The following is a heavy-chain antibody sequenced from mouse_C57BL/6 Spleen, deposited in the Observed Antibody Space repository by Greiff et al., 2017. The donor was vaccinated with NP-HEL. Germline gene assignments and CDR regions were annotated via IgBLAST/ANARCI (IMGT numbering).Heavy chain of an antibody. CDR2: IYPYNGVS. D-gene: IGHD2-4*01. CDR3: ARGPIYYDYDEGAMDY. Sequence: EVQLQQSGPELVKPGASVKISCKASGYSFTGYYMHWVKQSHGNILDWIGYIYPYNGVSSYNQKFKGKATLTVDKSSSTAYMELRSLTSEDSAVYYCARGPIYYDYDEGAMDYWGQGTSVTVSS. CDR1: GYSFTGYY. V-gene: IGHV1-31*01. J-gene: IGHJ4*01.